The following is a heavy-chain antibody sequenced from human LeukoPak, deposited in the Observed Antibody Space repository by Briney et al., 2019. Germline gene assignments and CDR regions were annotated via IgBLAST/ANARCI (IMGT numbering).Heavy chain of an antibody. V-gene: IGHV3-23*01. CDR2: ISGNGGNT. J-gene: IGHJ6*02. CDR1: GFIFRSYA. CDR3: AKDXDSSSFSFGIDV. Sequence: GGSLRLSCAASGFIFRSYAMSWVRQVPGKGLEWVSAISGNGGNTYYADSVKGRFTISRANSKNMLYLQMNSLRAEDTDVYYCAKDXDSSSFSFGIDVWGQGTTVIVSS. D-gene: IGHD6-13*01.